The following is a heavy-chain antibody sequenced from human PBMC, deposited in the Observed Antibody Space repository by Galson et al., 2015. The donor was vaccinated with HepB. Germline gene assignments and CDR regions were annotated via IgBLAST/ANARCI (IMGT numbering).Heavy chain of an antibody. CDR3: ARGYGGYETDDY. CDR2: INSNGGRT. V-gene: IGHV1-2*06. J-gene: IGHJ4*02. CDR1: GYSFTDYY. D-gene: IGHD5-12*01. Sequence: SVKVSCKASGYSFTDYYIHWVRQAPGQGLEWMGRINSNGGRTNYAQNFQGRVTMTRDTSITTAFMELSRLRSDDTAVYYCARGYGGYETDDYWGQGTLVTVSS.